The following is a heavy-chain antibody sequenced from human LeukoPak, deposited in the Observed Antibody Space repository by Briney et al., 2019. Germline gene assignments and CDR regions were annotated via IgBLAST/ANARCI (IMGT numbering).Heavy chain of an antibody. CDR1: GYTFNGYR. D-gene: IGHD5-18*01. CDR2: INPNSGDT. J-gene: IGHJ6*02. CDR3: ARDADTALFPIYYYYGIDV. Sequence: ASVKVSCTASGYTFNGYRIHWERQAPGQGLEWMGWINPNSGDTTHLQRFSGRVTMTTDTSISTAHMELSGLTSDDTAVYYCARDADTALFPIYYYYGIDVWGQGTTVTVSS. V-gene: IGHV1-2*02.